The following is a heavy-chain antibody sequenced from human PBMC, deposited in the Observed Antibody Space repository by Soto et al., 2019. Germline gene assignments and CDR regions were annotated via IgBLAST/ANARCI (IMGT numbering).Heavy chain of an antibody. D-gene: IGHD3-3*01. CDR1: GYTFTSYG. CDR2: ISAYNGNT. CDR3: AREHYDFWSGYSLLDAFDI. Sequence: ASVKVSCNASGYTFTSYGISWVRQAPGQGLEWMGWISAYNGNTNYAQKLQGRVTMTTDTSTSTAYMELRSLRSDDTAVYYCAREHYDFWSGYSLLDAFDIWGDVTMVTVS. J-gene: IGHJ3*02. V-gene: IGHV1-18*01.